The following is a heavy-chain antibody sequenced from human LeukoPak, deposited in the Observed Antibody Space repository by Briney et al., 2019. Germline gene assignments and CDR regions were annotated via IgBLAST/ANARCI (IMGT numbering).Heavy chain of an antibody. CDR1: GFTFSSYS. CDR3: ARDYYDSSGYYRHGMDV. J-gene: IGHJ6*02. CDR2: ISSSSSTI. V-gene: IGHV3-48*02. D-gene: IGHD3-22*01. Sequence: AGGSLRLSCAASGFTFSSYSMNWVRQAPGKGLEWVSYISSSSSTIYYADSVKGRFTISRDNAKNSLYLQMNSLRDEDTAVYYCARDYYDSSGYYRHGMDVWGQGTTVTVSS.